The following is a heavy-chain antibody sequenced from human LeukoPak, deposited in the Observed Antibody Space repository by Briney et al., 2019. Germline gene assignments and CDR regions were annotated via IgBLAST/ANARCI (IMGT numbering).Heavy chain of an antibody. V-gene: IGHV4-59*01. CDR3: ARDSRSYYDSRGYYGTFDY. CDR1: GGSISNYY. CDR2: IYYSGST. D-gene: IGHD3-22*01. J-gene: IGHJ4*02. Sequence: SETLSLTCTVSGGSISNYYWSWIRQPPGKGLEWIGYIYYSGSTNSNPSLESRVTISVDTSKNQFSLRLRSVTAADTAVYYCARDSRSYYDSRGYYGTFDYWGQGTLVTVSS.